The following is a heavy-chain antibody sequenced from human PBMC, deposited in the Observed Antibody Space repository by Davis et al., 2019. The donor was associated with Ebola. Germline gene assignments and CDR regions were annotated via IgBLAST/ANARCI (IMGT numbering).Heavy chain of an antibody. CDR2: INAGNGNT. Sequence: AASVKVSCKASGYTFTSYAMHWVRQAPGQRLEWMGWINAGNGNTKYSQKFQGRVTITRDTSASTAYMELSSLRSEDTAVYYCANTYYDFWSGYSTDYYGMDVWGQGTMVTVSS. V-gene: IGHV1-3*01. J-gene: IGHJ6*02. CDR3: ANTYYDFWSGYSTDYYGMDV. CDR1: GYTFTSYA. D-gene: IGHD3-3*01.